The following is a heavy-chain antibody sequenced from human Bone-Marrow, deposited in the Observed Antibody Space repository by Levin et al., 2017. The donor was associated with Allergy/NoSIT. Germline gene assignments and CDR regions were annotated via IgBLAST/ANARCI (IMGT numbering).Heavy chain of an antibody. CDR2: INHSGST. CDR3: ARGLRKASRQLPRRGRYYWYFDL. D-gene: IGHD2-2*01. Sequence: SETLSLTCAVYGGSFSGYYWSWIRQPPGKGLEWIGEINHSGSTNYNPSLKSRVTISVDTSKNQFSLKLSSVTAADTAVYYCARGLRKASRQLPRRGRYYWYFDLWGRGTLVTVSS. J-gene: IGHJ2*01. CDR1: GGSFSGYY. V-gene: IGHV4-34*01.